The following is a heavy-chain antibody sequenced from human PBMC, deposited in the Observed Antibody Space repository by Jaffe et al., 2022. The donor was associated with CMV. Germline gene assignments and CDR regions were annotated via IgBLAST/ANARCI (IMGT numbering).Heavy chain of an antibody. D-gene: IGHD5-12*01. V-gene: IGHV3-30*03. J-gene: IGHJ4*02. CDR2: ISYDGSNK. CDR3: ASVGYSGYDGGGC. Sequence: QVQLVESGGGVVQPGRSLRLSCAASGFTFSSYGMHWVRQAPGKGLEWVAVISYDGSNKYYADSVKGRFTISRDNSKNTLYLQMNSLRAEDTAVYYCASVGYSGYDGGGCWGQGTLVTVSS. CDR1: GFTFSSYG.